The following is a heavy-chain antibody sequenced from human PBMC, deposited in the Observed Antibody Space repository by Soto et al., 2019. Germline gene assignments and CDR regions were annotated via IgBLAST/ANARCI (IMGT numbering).Heavy chain of an antibody. CDR1: GFAFSSYT. CDR3: AKDRGGFARGWEYYDF. V-gene: IGHV3-23*01. J-gene: IGHJ4*02. CDR2: ISASGGST. Sequence: GWSLRLSCAASGFAFSSYTMSWVRQTPGKGLEWVSSISASGGSTYYGDSLKGRFTISRDNSKNTLNLHIKSLGVEDSAVYYCAKDRGGFARGWEYYDFWGQGTQVTVSS. D-gene: IGHD6-19*01.